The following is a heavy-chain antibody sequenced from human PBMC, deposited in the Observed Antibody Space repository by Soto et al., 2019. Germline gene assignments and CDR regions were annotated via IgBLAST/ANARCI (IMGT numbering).Heavy chain of an antibody. CDR2: VYYSETT. CDR1: GGSVSDKTYY. V-gene: IGHV4-61*01. CDR3: ARTTAVPNTLRSRYFFDY. Sequence: SETLSLTCSVSGGSVSDKTYYWSWIRQPPGKKLEWIGYVYYSETTNYNPSLKSRVTISVDLSKNRFSLRLSSVTTADTALYYCARTTAVPNTLRSRYFFDYWGQGTLVTVSS. J-gene: IGHJ4*02. D-gene: IGHD4-17*01.